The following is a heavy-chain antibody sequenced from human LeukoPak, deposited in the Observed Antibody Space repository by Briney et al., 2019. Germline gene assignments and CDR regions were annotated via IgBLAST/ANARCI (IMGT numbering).Heavy chain of an antibody. D-gene: IGHD3-3*01. V-gene: IGHV1-2*02. Sequence: ASVKVSCKASGYRFTDYWIQWVRQAPGQGLEWMGWINTNTGGTVYAQKFQGRVTMTRDTSLTTSYMDLSRLTSDDTAVYYCAKEGVDRHFALENWGQGTTVTVSS. CDR2: INTNTGGT. J-gene: IGHJ3*01. CDR1: GYRFTDYW. CDR3: AKEGVDRHFALEN.